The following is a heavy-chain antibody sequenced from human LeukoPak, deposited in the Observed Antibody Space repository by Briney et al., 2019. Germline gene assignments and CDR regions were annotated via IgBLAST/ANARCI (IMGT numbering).Heavy chain of an antibody. CDR1: GYTFSAFH. Sequence: ASVKVSCKASGYTFSAFHIHWVRLAPGQGLEWMGIINPSGGSTSQAQKLQGRVTMTRDTSTSTVYMELSSLRSDDTAMYYCARDSRYYYDSSVYRAFDIWGQGTMVTVSS. V-gene: IGHV1-46*01. D-gene: IGHD3-22*01. CDR2: INPSGGST. J-gene: IGHJ3*02. CDR3: ARDSRYYYDSSVYRAFDI.